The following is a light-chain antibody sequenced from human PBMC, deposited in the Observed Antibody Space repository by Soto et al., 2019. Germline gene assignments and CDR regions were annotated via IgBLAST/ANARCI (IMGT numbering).Light chain of an antibody. Sequence: DIQMTQSPSSLSASVGDRVTITCRASQSISSYLNWYQQKPGKAPKLLIYAASSLQSGVPSRFSGSGSGTDFTLTISSLQPEDFAVYYCQQYGSPLTFGGGTKVDIK. V-gene: IGKV1-39*01. CDR2: AAS. CDR3: QQYGSPLT. CDR1: QSISSY. J-gene: IGKJ4*01.